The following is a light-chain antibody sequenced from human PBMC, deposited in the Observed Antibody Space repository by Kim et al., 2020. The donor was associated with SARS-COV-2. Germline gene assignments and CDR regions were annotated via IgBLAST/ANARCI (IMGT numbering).Light chain of an antibody. V-gene: IGKV3-20*01. Sequence: EIVLTQSPGTLSLSPGERATLSCRASQSVSSSYLPWYQQNPGQAPSLLIYVASSRATGIPARSSGSGSGTDFTLTISSLGPEDFAFYSCKQYSSSPRTSGQGTK. CDR1: QSVSSSY. J-gene: IGKJ2*02. CDR2: VAS. CDR3: KQYSSSPRT.